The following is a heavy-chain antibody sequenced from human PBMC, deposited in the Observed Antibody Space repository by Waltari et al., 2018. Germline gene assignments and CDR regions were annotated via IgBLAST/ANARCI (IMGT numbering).Heavy chain of an antibody. J-gene: IGHJ4*02. CDR2: IRHTGIT. CDR3: ARWDSPGRYFGD. D-gene: IGHD1-20*01. V-gene: IGHV4-59*08. Sequence: QVQLQESGPGLVKPSETLSLTCSVPGVTINNYFWNWIRQPPGKGLQCIGFIRHTGITKSNPSLKSRVTMAVDTSKSQFSLRLTSVSATDTAVYFCARWDSPGRYFGDWGQGTPVTVSS. CDR1: GVTINNYF.